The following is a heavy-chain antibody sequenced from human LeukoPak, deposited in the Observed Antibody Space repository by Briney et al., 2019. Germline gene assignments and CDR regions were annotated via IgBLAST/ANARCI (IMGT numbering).Heavy chain of an antibody. CDR3: ARVYYSSSYDYWYFDL. CDR1: GGSIRNYY. Sequence: SETLSLTCTVSGGSIRNYYWCWIRQPPGKGLEWIGYIYYSGSTDYNPSLKSRVTISVDTSKNQFSLKLSSVTAADTAVYYCARVYYSSSYDYWYFDLWGRGTLVTVSS. D-gene: IGHD6-13*01. V-gene: IGHV4-59*01. CDR2: IYYSGST. J-gene: IGHJ2*01.